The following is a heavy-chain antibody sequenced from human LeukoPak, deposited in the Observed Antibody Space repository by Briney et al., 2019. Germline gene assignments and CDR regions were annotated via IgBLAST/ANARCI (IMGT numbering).Heavy chain of an antibody. Sequence: PGRSLRLSCAASGFTFDDYAMRWVRQGPGKGLEWVSGISWNSGSIGYADSVKGRFTISRDNAKNSLYLQMNSLRAEDTAVYYCAKTRTHYFDYWGQGTLVTVSS. CDR3: AKTRTHYFDY. V-gene: IGHV3-9*01. CDR1: GFTFDDYA. CDR2: ISWNSGSI. J-gene: IGHJ4*02.